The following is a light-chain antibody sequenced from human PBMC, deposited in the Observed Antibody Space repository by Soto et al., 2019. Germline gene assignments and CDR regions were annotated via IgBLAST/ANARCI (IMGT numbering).Light chain of an antibody. CDR2: EGT. CDR3: CSYAGSSTFV. CDR1: SSDVGSYNL. Sequence: QSVLTQPASVSGSPGQSITISCTGTSSDVGSYNLVSWYQQHPGEAPKLMIYEGTQRPSGVSNRFSGSKSGNTASLTISGFQVEDEADYYCCSYAGSSTFVFGSGTKVTVL. J-gene: IGLJ1*01. V-gene: IGLV2-23*03.